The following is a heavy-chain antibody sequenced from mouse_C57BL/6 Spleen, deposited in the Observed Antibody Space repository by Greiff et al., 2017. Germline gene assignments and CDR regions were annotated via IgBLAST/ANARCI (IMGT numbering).Heavy chain of an antibody. CDR2: IHPNSGST. D-gene: IGHD2-12*01. V-gene: IGHV1-64*01. Sequence: VQLQQPGAELVKPGASVKLSCKASGYTFTSYWMHWVKQRPGQGLEWIGMIHPNSGSTNYNEKFKSKATLTVDKSSSTAYMQLSSLTSEDSAVYCCARSNYKGAMDYWGQGTSVTVSS. J-gene: IGHJ4*01. CDR1: GYTFTSYW. CDR3: ARSNYKGAMDY.